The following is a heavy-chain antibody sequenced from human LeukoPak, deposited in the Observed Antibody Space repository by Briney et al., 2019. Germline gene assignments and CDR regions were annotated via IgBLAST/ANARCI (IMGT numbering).Heavy chain of an antibody. CDR3: ARGGGTIFGERYYYYYMDV. D-gene: IGHD3-3*01. Sequence: SQTLSLTCTVSGGSISSGSYYWSWIRQPAGKGLEWIGRIYTSGSTNYNPSLKSRVTISVDTSKNQFSLKLSSVTAADMAVYYCARGGGTIFGERYYYYYMDVWGKGTTVTVSS. CDR1: GGSISSGSYY. CDR2: IYTSGST. V-gene: IGHV4-61*02. J-gene: IGHJ6*03.